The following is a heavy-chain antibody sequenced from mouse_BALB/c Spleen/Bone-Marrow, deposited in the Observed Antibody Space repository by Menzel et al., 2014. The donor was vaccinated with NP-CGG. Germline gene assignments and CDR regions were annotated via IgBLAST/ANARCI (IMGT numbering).Heavy chain of an antibody. V-gene: IGHV3-6*02. Sequence: VQLQQPGPGLVKPSQSLSLTCSVTGFSITSGYYWNWIRQFPGNKLEWMDYITYGGSNNYNPSLKNRLSITRDTSKNQFFLKLNSVTPEDTATYYCARGTGTYFDVWGAGTSVTVSS. D-gene: IGHD4-1*01. J-gene: IGHJ1*01. CDR1: GFSITSGYY. CDR2: ITYGGSN. CDR3: ARGTGTYFDV.